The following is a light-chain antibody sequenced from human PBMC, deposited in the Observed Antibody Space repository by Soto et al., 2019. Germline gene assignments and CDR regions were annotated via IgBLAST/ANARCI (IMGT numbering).Light chain of an antibody. CDR2: GAS. CDR1: QSVNSDY. Sequence: EIVLTQSPGTLSLSPGERATLSCRASQSVNSDYLAWYQQKPGQGPRVLMYGASSRATGIPDRFSGSGSGTVFTLTISRLEHEDFAVYYCQQYDTTPRTFGQGTKVEIK. CDR3: QQYDTTPRT. J-gene: IGKJ1*01. V-gene: IGKV3-20*01.